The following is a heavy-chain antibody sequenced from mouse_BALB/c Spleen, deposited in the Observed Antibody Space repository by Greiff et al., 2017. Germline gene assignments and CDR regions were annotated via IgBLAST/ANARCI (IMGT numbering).Heavy chain of an antibody. CDR2: ISSGGSYT. Sequence: DVKLVQSGGGLVKPGGSLKLSCAASGFTFSSYAMSWVRQTPEKRLEWVATISSGGSYTYYPDSVKGRFTISRDNAKNTLYLQMSSLRSEDTAMYYCARQARTWYFDVWGAGTTVTVSS. CDR3: ARQARTWYFDV. CDR1: GFTFSSYA. V-gene: IGHV5-9-3*01. J-gene: IGHJ1*01.